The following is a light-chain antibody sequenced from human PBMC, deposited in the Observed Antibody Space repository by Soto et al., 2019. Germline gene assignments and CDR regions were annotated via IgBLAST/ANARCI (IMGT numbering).Light chain of an antibody. V-gene: IGKV1-39*01. Sequence: TQSPATLSLSPGERATLSCRASPSVTNYLAWYQQKPGKAPQVLIYAASSLQSGVPSRFTGSGSGTDFTLTISSLQSEDFGTYYCQQSYSTPRTFGHGTKLEIK. J-gene: IGKJ2*01. CDR3: QQSYSTPRT. CDR2: AAS. CDR1: PSVTNY.